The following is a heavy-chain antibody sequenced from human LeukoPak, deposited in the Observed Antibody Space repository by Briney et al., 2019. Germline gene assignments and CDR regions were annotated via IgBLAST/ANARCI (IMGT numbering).Heavy chain of an antibody. CDR3: ARAPYGGSPPFDY. D-gene: IGHD4-23*01. J-gene: IGHJ4*02. V-gene: IGHV7-4-1*02. CDR1: GYTFTNYD. Sequence: GASVKVSCKASGYTFTNYDVNWVRQAPGHGLEWMGWINTNTGNPTYAQGFTGRFVFSLDTSVSTAYLQISSLKAEDTAVYYCARAPYGGSPPFDYWGQGTLVTVSS. CDR2: INTNTGNP.